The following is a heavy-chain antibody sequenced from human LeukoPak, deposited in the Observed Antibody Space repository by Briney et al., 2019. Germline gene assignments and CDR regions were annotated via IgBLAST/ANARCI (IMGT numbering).Heavy chain of an antibody. J-gene: IGHJ4*02. CDR2: ISGSGRST. CDR3: AKDRSSEMSYFDY. CDR1: GFTFSNYA. V-gene: IGHV3-23*01. Sequence: GGSLRLSCAASGFTFSNYAMNWVRQAPGKGLEWVSAISGSGRSTLYADSVKGRFTISRDNSKNTLYLQMNSLRADDTAVYYCAKDRSSEMSYFDYWGQGTLVTVSS.